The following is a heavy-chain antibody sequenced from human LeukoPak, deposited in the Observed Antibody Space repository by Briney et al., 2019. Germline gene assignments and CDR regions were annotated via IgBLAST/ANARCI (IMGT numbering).Heavy chain of an antibody. Sequence: GGSLRLSCAASGFTFSSYAMSWVRQAPGKGLEWVSAISGSGGSTYYADSVKGRFTISRDNSKNTLYLQMNSLRAEDTAVYYCAKDGLQFSEWLPPLGYWGQGTLVTVSS. CDR1: GFTFSSYA. J-gene: IGHJ4*02. D-gene: IGHD3-3*01. CDR2: ISGSGGST. V-gene: IGHV3-23*01. CDR3: AKDGLQFSEWLPPLGY.